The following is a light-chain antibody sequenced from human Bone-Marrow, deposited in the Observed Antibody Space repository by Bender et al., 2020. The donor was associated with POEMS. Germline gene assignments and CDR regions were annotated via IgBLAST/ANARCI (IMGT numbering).Light chain of an antibody. J-gene: IGLJ2*01. CDR3: SSYTSDNTVI. Sequence: QSALTQPASVSGSPGQSITISCTGTSSDVGGYNYVSWYQQHPGKAPKLMIYDVGNRPSGVSIRFSGSKSGNTASLTISGLQAEDESDYYCSSYTSDNTVIFGGGTKVTVL. CDR1: SSDVGGYNY. V-gene: IGLV2-14*03. CDR2: DVG.